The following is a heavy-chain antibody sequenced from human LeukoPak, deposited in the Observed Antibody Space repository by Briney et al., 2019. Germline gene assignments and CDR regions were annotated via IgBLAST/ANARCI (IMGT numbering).Heavy chain of an antibody. J-gene: IGHJ6*03. V-gene: IGHV4-34*01. Sequence: SETLSLTCAVYGGSFSGYYWSWIRQPPGKGLEWIGEINHGGSTNYNPSLKSRVTISVDTSKNQFSLKLSSVTAADTAVYYCARVYQLLFDYYYYYMDVWGKGTTVTVSS. D-gene: IGHD2-2*01. CDR3: ARVYQLLFDYYYYYMDV. CDR1: GGSFSGYY. CDR2: INHGGST.